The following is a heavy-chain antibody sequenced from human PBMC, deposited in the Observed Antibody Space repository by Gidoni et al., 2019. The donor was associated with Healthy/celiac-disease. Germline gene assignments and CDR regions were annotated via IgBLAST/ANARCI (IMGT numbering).Heavy chain of an antibody. CDR1: GFTFSSYD. CDR3: ARGLRFGELSWFDP. V-gene: IGHV3-13*04. Sequence: EVQLVESGGGLVQPGGSLRLSCAASGFTFSSYDMHWVRQATGKGLEWVSAIGTAGDTYYPGSVKGRFTISRENAKNSLYLQMNSLRAGDTAVYYCARGLRFGELSWFDPWGQGTLVTVSS. J-gene: IGHJ5*02. D-gene: IGHD3-10*01. CDR2: IGTAGDT.